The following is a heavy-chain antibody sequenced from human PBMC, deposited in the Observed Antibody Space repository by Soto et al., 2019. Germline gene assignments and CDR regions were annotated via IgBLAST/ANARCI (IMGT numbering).Heavy chain of an antibody. CDR2: INHSGST. CDR3: ARGGGFGFNWFDP. Sequence: NPSETLSLTCAVYGGSLSGYYWSWIRQPPGKGLEWIGEINHSGSTNYNPSLKSRVTISVDTSKDQFSLKLSSVTAADTAVYYCARGGGFGFNWFDPWGQGTLVTVSS. D-gene: IGHD3-10*01. J-gene: IGHJ5*02. V-gene: IGHV4-34*01. CDR1: GGSLSGYY.